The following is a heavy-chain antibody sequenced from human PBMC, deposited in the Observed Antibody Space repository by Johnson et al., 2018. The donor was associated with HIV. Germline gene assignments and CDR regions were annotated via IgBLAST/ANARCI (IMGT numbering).Heavy chain of an antibody. CDR1: GFTFSNAW. D-gene: IGHD3-22*01. V-gene: IGHV3-15*05. CDR2: IKSKTDGGTT. J-gene: IGHJ3*01. Sequence: QLVESGGGLVKPGGSLRLSCAASGFTFSNAWMSWVRQAPGKGLEWVGRIKSKTDGGTTDYAAPVKGRFTISRDDSKHPLYLQMNSLRAEDTAVYYCARGVAMIVFWGQGTMVTVSS. CDR3: ARGVAMIVF.